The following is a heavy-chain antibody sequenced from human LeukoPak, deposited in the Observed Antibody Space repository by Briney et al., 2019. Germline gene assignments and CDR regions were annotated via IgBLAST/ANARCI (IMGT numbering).Heavy chain of an antibody. CDR2: ISSSSSYI. D-gene: IGHD4-17*01. CDR1: GFTFSSYA. CDR3: TTAGPAPMTTVTTFDY. Sequence: PGGSLRLSCAASGFTFSSYAMSWVRQAPGKGLEWVSSISSSSSYIYYADSVKGRFTISRDNAKNSLYLQMNSLRAEDTAVYYCTTAGPAPMTTVTTFDYWGQGTLVTVSS. J-gene: IGHJ4*02. V-gene: IGHV3-21*01.